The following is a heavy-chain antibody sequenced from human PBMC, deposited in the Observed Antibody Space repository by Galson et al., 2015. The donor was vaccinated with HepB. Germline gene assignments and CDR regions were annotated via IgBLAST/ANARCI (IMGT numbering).Heavy chain of an antibody. CDR1: GGSINRSTYS. V-gene: IGHV4-39*07. CDR3: ARDGDPGMGAY. Sequence: LSLTCTVSGGSINRSTYSWSWIRQPPGKRLEWIGNIYYSGTTYYNPSLKSRITISVDTSKNQFSLKLSSVTAADTAVYYCARDGDPGMGAYWGQGTLVTFSS. J-gene: IGHJ4*02. CDR2: IYYSGTT. D-gene: IGHD1-26*01.